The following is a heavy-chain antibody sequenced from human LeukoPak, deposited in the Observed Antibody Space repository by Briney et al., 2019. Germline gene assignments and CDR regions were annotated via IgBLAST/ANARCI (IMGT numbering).Heavy chain of an antibody. V-gene: IGHV3-73*01. D-gene: IGHD3-22*01. CDR1: GFTFSGSA. CDR2: IRSKANSYAT. J-gene: IGHJ4*02. Sequence: GGSLRLSCAASGFTFSGSAMHWVRQASGKGLEWVGRIRSKANSYATAYAASVEGRFTISRDDSKNTAYLQMNSLKTEDTAVYYCTRHIPDYYDSSGYYGGDYWGQGTLVTVSS. CDR3: TRHIPDYYDSSGYYGGDY.